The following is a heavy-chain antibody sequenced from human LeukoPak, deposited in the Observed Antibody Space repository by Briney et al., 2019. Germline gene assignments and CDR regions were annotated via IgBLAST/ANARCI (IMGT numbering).Heavy chain of an antibody. CDR2: IYYSGST. D-gene: IGHD3-3*01. CDR1: GGSISSSSYY. Sequence: SETLSLTCTVSGGSISSSSYYWGWIRQPPGKGLEWIGSIYYSGSTNYNPSLKSRVTISVDTSKNQFSLKLSSVTAADTAVYYCARGDKPYYDFWSDPGGAFDIWGQGIMVTVSS. J-gene: IGHJ3*02. V-gene: IGHV4-39*07. CDR3: ARGDKPYYDFWSDPGGAFDI.